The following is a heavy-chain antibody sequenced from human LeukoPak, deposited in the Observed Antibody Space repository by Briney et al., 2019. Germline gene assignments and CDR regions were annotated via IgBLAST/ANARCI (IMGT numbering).Heavy chain of an antibody. CDR2: ISYDGSNK. V-gene: IGHV3-30*03. CDR3: ASGPIGVIPFDAFDI. Sequence: GGSLRLSCAASGFTFSSYGMHWVRQAPGKGLEWVAVISYDGSNKYYADSVKGRFTISRDNSKNTLYLQMNSLRAEDTAVYYCASGPIGVIPFDAFDIWGQGTMVTVSS. J-gene: IGHJ3*02. D-gene: IGHD3-10*01. CDR1: GFTFSSYG.